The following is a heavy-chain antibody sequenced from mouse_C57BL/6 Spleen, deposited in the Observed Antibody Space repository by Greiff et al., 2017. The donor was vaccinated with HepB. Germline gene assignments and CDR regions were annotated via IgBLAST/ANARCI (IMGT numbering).Heavy chain of an antibody. CDR1: GYTFTSYW. Sequence: QVQLKQPGAELVKPGASVKMSCKASGYTFTSYWITWVKQRPGQGLEWIGDIYPGSGSTNYNEKFKSKATLTVDTSSSTAYMQLSSLTSEDSAVYYCARWGDGYDEAWFAYWGQGTLVTVSA. V-gene: IGHV1-55*01. D-gene: IGHD2-2*01. J-gene: IGHJ3*01. CDR3: ARWGDGYDEAWFAY. CDR2: IYPGSGST.